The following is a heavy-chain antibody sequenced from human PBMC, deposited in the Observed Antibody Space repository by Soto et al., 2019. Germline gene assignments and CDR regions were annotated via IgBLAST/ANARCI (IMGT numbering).Heavy chain of an antibody. J-gene: IGHJ4*02. CDR2: IIPILDTT. V-gene: IGHV1-69*01. CDR1: GGTSSSYA. Sequence: QVQVVQSGAEVKKPGSSVSVSCKASGGTSSSYAITWMRQAPGHGLEWMGGIIPILDTTDYAQKFQGRVTFTADESTSTVYMELSSLTSEDTAVYYCASGGTTVNRRFDFWGQGTLVTVSS. D-gene: IGHD4-4*01. CDR3: ASGGTTVNRRFDF.